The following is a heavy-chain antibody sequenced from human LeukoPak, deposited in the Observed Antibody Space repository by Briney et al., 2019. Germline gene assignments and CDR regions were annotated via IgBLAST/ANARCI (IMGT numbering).Heavy chain of an antibody. D-gene: IGHD3-9*01. V-gene: IGHV3-21*01. CDR3: AREGYDILTQRGGGYFDY. CDR1: GFTFSSYN. J-gene: IGHJ4*02. Sequence: GGSLRLSCAASGFTFSSYNMNWVRQAPGKGLEWVSSISSSSSYIYYADSVKGRFTISRDNAKNSLYLQMNSLRAEDTAVYYCAREGYDILTQRGGGYFDYWGQGTLVTVSS. CDR2: ISSSSSYI.